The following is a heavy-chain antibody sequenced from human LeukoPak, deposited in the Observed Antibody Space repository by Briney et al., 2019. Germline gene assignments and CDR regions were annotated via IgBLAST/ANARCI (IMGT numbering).Heavy chain of an antibody. V-gene: IGHV1-2*02. Sequence: ASVKVSCKASVYTFTGYYMHWVRQAPGQGLEWMGWINPNSGGTNYAQKFQGRVTMTRDTSISTAYMELSRLRSDDTAAYSCARDPGGDIAAAGTTDWFDPWGQGTLVTVSS. D-gene: IGHD6-13*01. CDR2: INPNSGGT. CDR1: VYTFTGYY. J-gene: IGHJ5*02. CDR3: ARDPGGDIAAAGTTDWFDP.